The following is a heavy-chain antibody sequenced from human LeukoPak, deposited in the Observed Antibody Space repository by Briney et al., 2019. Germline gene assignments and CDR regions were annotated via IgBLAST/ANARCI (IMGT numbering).Heavy chain of an antibody. Sequence: GSLRLSCAASGFTFSNAWMSWVRQAPGKGLEWVGRIKSKTDGGTTDYAAPGKGRFTISRDDSKNTLYLQMNSLKTEDTAVYYCTTQGPYDILTGFGYYFDYWGQGTLVTVSS. D-gene: IGHD3-9*01. J-gene: IGHJ4*02. CDR3: TTQGPYDILTGFGYYFDY. CDR2: IKSKTDGGTT. V-gene: IGHV3-15*01. CDR1: GFTFSNAW.